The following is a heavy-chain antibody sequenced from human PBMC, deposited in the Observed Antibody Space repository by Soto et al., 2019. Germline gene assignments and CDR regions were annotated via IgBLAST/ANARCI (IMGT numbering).Heavy chain of an antibody. CDR3: TGGGYKWNYGLGNFFSLDV. V-gene: IGHV1-69*13. Sequence: GASVKVSCKASADTFNSHAISWVRQAPGQGLEWMGGIIPLFGTTTYAQNFQGRVTIIADESTSTVYVEMSSVRSEDTAVYYCTGGGYKWNYGLGNFFSLDVWGQGTTVTVSS. CDR1: ADTFNSHA. J-gene: IGHJ6*02. D-gene: IGHD1-7*01. CDR2: IIPLFGTT.